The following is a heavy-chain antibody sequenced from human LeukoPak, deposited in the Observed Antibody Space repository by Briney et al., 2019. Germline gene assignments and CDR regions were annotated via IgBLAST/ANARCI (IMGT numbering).Heavy chain of an antibody. CDR1: GGSITSGGYS. Sequence: SETLSLTCAVSGGSITSGGYSWTWIRQPPGKGLEWIGYIHHSGSTYYNPSLKSRVTISVDRSKNQFSLKLSSVTAADTAVYYCARAYYDILTGYRALGYWGQGTLVTVSS. CDR2: IHHSGST. V-gene: IGHV4-30-2*01. J-gene: IGHJ4*02. CDR3: ARAYYDILTGYRALGY. D-gene: IGHD3-9*01.